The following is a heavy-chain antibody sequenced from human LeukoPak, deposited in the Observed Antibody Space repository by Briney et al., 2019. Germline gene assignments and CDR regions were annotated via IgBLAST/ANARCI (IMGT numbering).Heavy chain of an antibody. Sequence: GASVKVSCKASGGTFSSYAISWVRQAPGQGLEWMGGIIPIFGTANYAQKFQGRVTITADESTSTAYMELSSLRSEDTAVYYCARGIEHHIAARLDYWGQGTLVTVSS. D-gene: IGHD6-6*01. CDR3: ARGIEHHIAARLDY. V-gene: IGHV1-69*13. J-gene: IGHJ4*02. CDR2: IIPIFGTA. CDR1: GGTFSSYA.